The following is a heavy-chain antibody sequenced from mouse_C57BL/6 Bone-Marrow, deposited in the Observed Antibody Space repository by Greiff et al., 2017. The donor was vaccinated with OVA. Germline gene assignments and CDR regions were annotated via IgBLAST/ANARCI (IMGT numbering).Heavy chain of an antibody. CDR2: INPGSGGT. CDR1: GYAFTNYL. CDR3: ARSPYYSPFYFDY. J-gene: IGHJ2*01. Sequence: VKLQESGAELVRPGTSVKVSCKASGYAFTNYLIEWVKQRPGQGLEWIGVINPGSGGTNYNEKFKGKATLTADKSSSTAYMQLSSLTSDDSAVYFCARSPYYSPFYFDYWGQGTTLTVSS. D-gene: IGHD2-12*01. V-gene: IGHV1-54*01.